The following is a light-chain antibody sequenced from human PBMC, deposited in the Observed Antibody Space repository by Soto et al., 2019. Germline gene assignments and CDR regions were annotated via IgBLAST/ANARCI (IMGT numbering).Light chain of an antibody. V-gene: IGKV3-20*01. Sequence: EIVLTQSPGTLSLSLGERATLSCRASQSVSSSYLAWYHQRPGQAPRLLIYAASSKATGIPDRFSGSGSGTDFTLTISRLEPEDFAVYYCQQYGSSPEWTFGQGTKVDIK. CDR2: AAS. CDR3: QQYGSSPEWT. CDR1: QSVSSSY. J-gene: IGKJ1*01.